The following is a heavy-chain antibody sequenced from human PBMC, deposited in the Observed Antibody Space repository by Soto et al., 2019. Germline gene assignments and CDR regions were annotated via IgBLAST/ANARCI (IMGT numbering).Heavy chain of an antibody. V-gene: IGHV4-31*03. CDR1: GGSISSGGYY. CDR3: ATGHIVVPAAIPYGMDV. D-gene: IGHD2-2*01. CDR2: IYYSGST. Sequence: PSETLSLTCTVSGGSISSGGYYWSGIRQHPGKGLEWIGYIYYSGSTYYNPSLQGRVTMTTDTSTSTAYMELSSLRSEDTAVYYCATGHIVVPAAIPYGMDVWGQGTTVTVSS. J-gene: IGHJ6*02.